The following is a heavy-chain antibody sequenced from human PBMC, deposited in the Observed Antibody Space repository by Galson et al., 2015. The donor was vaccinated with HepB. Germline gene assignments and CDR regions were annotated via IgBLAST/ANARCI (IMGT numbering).Heavy chain of an antibody. CDR3: ARERLLGQLAPIDAFDM. D-gene: IGHD3-16*01. Sequence: SVKVSCKASGYTFTAHGINWVRQAPGQGLQWMGWISTFNGKTNSAQSLQGRFTMTTDTSTSTAYMELTSLRADDTALYFCARERLLGQLAPIDAFDMWGQGTMVTVSS. J-gene: IGHJ3*02. CDR1: GYTFTAHG. CDR2: ISTFNGKT. V-gene: IGHV1-18*04.